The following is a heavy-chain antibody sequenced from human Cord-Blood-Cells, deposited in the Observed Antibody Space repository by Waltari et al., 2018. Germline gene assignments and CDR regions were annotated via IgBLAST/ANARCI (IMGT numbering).Heavy chain of an antibody. J-gene: IGHJ4*02. Sequence: EVQLVESGGGLVQPGGSLRLSCAASDFTFSSYWMRWFRQAPGKGLKWVANIKQDGSEKYYVDSVKGRFTISRDNAKNSLYLQMNSLRADDTAVYYCYLTPLDYWGQGTLVTVSS. D-gene: IGHD3-9*01. CDR1: DFTFSSYW. CDR3: YLTPLDY. V-gene: IGHV3-7*01. CDR2: IKQDGSEK.